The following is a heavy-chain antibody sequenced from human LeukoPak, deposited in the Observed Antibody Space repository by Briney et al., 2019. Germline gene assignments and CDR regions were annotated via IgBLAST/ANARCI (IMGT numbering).Heavy chain of an antibody. V-gene: IGHV1-18*01. CDR1: GYTFTTYG. Sequence: ASVKVSCKASGYTFTTYGITWVRQAPGQGLEWMGWIDAYSGNTNYAQKVQGRVTMTTDTSTSTAYMELRSLRSDGTAVYYCARDSYYHDSSGYYYLTNWFDPWGQGTLVTVSS. J-gene: IGHJ5*02. CDR2: IDAYSGNT. CDR3: ARDSYYHDSSGYYYLTNWFDP. D-gene: IGHD3-22*01.